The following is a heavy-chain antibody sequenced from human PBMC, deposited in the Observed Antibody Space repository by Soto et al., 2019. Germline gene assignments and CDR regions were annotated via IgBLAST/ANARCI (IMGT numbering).Heavy chain of an antibody. Sequence: GGSLRLSCAASGFTFSSYAMSWVRQAPGKGLEWVSAISGSGGSTYYADSVKGRFTISRDNSKNTLYLQMNSLRAEDTAVYYCAKDFRITMVRGVIITQLTGDYWGQGXLVTVSS. V-gene: IGHV3-23*01. J-gene: IGHJ4*02. CDR2: ISGSGGST. CDR1: GFTFSSYA. CDR3: AKDFRITMVRGVIITQLTGDY. D-gene: IGHD3-10*01.